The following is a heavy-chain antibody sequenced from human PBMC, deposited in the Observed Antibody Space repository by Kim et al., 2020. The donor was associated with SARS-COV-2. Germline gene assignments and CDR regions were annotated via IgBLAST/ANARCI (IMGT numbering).Heavy chain of an antibody. V-gene: IGHV3-66*01. J-gene: IGHJ6*02. Sequence: GGSLRLSCAVSGFTVSTNYMSWARQAPGKGLEWVSLISSGGTSYYADSVKGRFTISRDKSKNTLYLQMNSLRAEATSVYYCASRVRSGYYYGMDAWGQGT. CDR2: ISSGGTS. D-gene: IGHD3-10*01. CDR1: GFTVSTNY. CDR3: ASRVRSGYYYGMDA.